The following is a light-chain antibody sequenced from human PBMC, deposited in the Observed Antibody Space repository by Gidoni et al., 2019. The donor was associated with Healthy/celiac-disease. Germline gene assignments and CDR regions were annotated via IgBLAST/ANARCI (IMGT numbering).Light chain of an antibody. CDR2: GKN. V-gene: IGLV3-19*01. CDR3: NSRDSSGNHLV. J-gene: IGLJ2*01. CDR1: SLRSYY. Sequence: SSELPQDPAVSVALGQTVRITCQGDSLRSYYASWYQQKPGQAPVLVIYGKNNRPSGIPDRFTGSSSGNTASLTITGAQAEDEADYSCNSRDSSGNHLVFGGGTKLTVL.